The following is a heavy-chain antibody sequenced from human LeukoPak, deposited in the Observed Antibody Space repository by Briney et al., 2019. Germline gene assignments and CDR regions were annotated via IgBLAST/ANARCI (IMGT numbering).Heavy chain of an antibody. CDR2: IYHSGST. D-gene: IGHD3-10*01. Sequence: SETLSLTCAVSGGSISSSNWWSWVRQPPGKGLEWIGEIYHSGSTNYNPSLKSRVTISVDKSKNQFSPKLSSVTAADTAVYYCARGGSVITAYYFDYWGQGTLVTVSS. CDR1: GGSISSSNW. J-gene: IGHJ4*02. CDR3: ARGGSVITAYYFDY. V-gene: IGHV4-4*02.